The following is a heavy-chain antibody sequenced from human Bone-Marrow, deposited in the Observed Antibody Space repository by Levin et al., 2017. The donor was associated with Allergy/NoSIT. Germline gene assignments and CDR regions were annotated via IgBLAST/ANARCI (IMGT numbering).Heavy chain of an antibody. Sequence: PGESLKISCAVSGFTFVNYAMSWVRQAPGKGLEWVAAISGRGSVTYYADSVEGRFTISKDASKNMVYLQMNSLRPEDTALYFCANNPSDQTVSWGFYYYYMDVWGKGTTVTVSS. CDR3: ANNPSDQTVSWGFYYYYMDV. J-gene: IGHJ6*03. CDR2: ISGRGSVT. V-gene: IGHV3-23*01. D-gene: IGHD6-13*01. CDR1: GFTFVNYA.